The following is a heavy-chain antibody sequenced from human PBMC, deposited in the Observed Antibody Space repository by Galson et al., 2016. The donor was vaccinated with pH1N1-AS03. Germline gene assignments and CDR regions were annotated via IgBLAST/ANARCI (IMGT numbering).Heavy chain of an antibody. CDR2: INPSDGGN. D-gene: IGHD2-2*01. CDR3: LRERLQRARVFDL. Sequence: SVKVSCKASGYTFTSYYIHWVRQAPGQGLEWMGMINPSDGGNTYAQKVENRLTMTTDTSTTTVYLDARSLYSGDAAVYFCLRERLQRARVFDLWGQGTMVIVSS. CDR1: GYTFTSYY. V-gene: IGHV1-46*01. J-gene: IGHJ3*01.